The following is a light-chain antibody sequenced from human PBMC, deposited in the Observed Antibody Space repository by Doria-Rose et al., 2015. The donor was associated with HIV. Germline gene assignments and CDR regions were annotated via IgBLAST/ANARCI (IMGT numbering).Light chain of an antibody. CDR2: DVS. CDR1: EVVGFGS. CDR3: NSYTTSSTHNYV. Sequence: EVVGFGSVSWYPQHPVKAPPLVIYDVSNRPSGVSNRFSGSKSGDTASLIISGLQAEDEADYYCNSYTTSSTHNYVFGTGTKVTVL. V-gene: IGLV2-14*03. J-gene: IGLJ1*01.